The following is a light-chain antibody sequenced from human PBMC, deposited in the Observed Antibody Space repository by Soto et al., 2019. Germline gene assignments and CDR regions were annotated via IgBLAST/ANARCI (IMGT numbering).Light chain of an antibody. V-gene: IGKV3-11*01. CDR3: QQRSRWPRT. Sequence: EIVLTQSPVTLSLSPGERAALSCRASQGISSYLAWYQQKPGQAPRLLIYDASNRATGIPDRFSGSGSGTDFTLTISSLEPEDFAVYYCQQRSRWPRTFGQGTKVDI. CDR2: DAS. CDR1: QGISSY. J-gene: IGKJ1*01.